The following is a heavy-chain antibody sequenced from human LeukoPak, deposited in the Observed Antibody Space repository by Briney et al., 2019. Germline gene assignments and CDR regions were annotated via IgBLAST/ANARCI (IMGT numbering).Heavy chain of an antibody. CDR1: GFTFSSYS. J-gene: IGHJ5*02. Sequence: GGSLRLSCAASGFTFSSYSMNWVRQAPGKGLEWVSSISSSSSYIYYADSVKGRFTISRDNAKNSLYLQMNSLRAEDTAVYYCARDTAPYSDIEGWFDPWGQGTLVTVSS. D-gene: IGHD3-9*01. CDR3: ARDTAPYSDIEGWFDP. CDR2: ISSSSSYI. V-gene: IGHV3-21*01.